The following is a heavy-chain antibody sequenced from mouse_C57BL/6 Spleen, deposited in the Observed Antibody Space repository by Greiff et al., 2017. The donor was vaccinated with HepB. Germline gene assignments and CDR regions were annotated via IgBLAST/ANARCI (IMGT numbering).Heavy chain of an antibody. CDR2: IDPETGGT. J-gene: IGHJ4*01. V-gene: IGHV1-15*01. CDR3: TRLGPYAMDY. CDR1: GYTFTDYE. Sequence: VQLVESGAELVRPGASVTLSCKASGYTFTDYEMHWVKQTPVHGLEWIGAIDPETGGTAYNQKFKGKAILTADKSSSTAYMELRSLTSEDSAVYYCTRLGPYAMDYWGQGTSVTVSS.